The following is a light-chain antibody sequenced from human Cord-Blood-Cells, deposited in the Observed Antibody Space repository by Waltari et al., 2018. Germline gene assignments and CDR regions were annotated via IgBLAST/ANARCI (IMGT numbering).Light chain of an antibody. J-gene: IGKJ1*01. CDR2: WAS. V-gene: IGKV4-1*01. CDR1: QSVLYSSNNKTY. Sequence: DIVMTQSLDSLAVSLGERDTINCKSSQSVLYSSNNKTYLAWYQQKPGQPPKLLIYWASTRESGVPDRFSGSGSGTDFTLTISSLQAEDVAVYYCQQYYSTPPTFGQCTKVEIK. CDR3: QQYYSTPPT.